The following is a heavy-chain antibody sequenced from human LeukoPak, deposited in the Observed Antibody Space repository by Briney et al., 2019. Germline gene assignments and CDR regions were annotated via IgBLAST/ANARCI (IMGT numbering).Heavy chain of an antibody. CDR1: GFTFSYYS. CDR3: ARDHGCAFDY. J-gene: IGHJ4*02. D-gene: IGHD5-24*01. Sequence: PGGSLRLSCVASGFTFSYYSMNWVRQAPGKGLEWVSYINSISGEIWYADSVKGRFTISRDDAKNSLYLQMNSLRDEDTAVYYCARDHGCAFDYWGQGTLVTVSS. V-gene: IGHV3-48*02. CDR2: INSISGEI.